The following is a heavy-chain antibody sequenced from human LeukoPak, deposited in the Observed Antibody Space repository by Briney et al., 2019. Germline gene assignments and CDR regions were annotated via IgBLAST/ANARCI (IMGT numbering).Heavy chain of an antibody. D-gene: IGHD3-3*01. CDR2: IYTSGST. Sequence: SSETLSLTCTVSGGSISSGSYYWSWIRQPAGKGLEWIGRIYTSGSTNYNPSLKSRVTISVDTSKNQFSLKLSSVTAADTAVYYCARVSAVHNFDYWGQGTLVTVSS. CDR1: GGSISSGSYY. CDR3: ARVSAVHNFDY. J-gene: IGHJ4*02. V-gene: IGHV4-61*02.